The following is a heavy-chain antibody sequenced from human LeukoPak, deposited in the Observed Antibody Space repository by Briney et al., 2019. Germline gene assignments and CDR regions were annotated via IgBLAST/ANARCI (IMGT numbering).Heavy chain of an antibody. CDR2: ISRSSTTI. CDR1: GFTFSSYS. J-gene: IGHJ3*02. V-gene: IGHV3-48*01. CDR3: ARPDVHLAFDI. Sequence: GGSLRLSCAASGFTFSSYSMNWVRQAPGKGLEWVSYISRSSTTIYYADSVKGRFTISRDNAKNSLYLQMNSLRAEDTAVYYCARPDVHLAFDIWGQGTMVIVSS. D-gene: IGHD1-1*01.